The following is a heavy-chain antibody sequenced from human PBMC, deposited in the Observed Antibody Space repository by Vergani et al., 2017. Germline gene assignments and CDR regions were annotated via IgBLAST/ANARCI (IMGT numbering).Heavy chain of an antibody. V-gene: IGHV3-23*01. J-gene: IGHJ6*03. CDR2: ISGSGGST. Sequence: EVQLLESGGGLVQPGGSLRLSCAASGFTFSSYAMSWVRQAPGKGLEWVSAISGSGGSTYYADSVKGRFTISRDNSKNMLYLQMNSLRAEDTAVYYCSKALLRFLEWLSDYYYYYYMDVWGKGTTVTVSS. D-gene: IGHD3-3*01. CDR3: SKALLRFLEWLSDYYYYYYMDV. CDR1: GFTFSSYA.